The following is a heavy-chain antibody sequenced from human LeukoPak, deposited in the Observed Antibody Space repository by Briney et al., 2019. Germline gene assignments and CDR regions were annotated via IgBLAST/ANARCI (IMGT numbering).Heavy chain of an antibody. Sequence: SETLSLTCTVSGGSISGYYWSWIRQPPGKGLEWIGYILYSGSTTYNPSLKSRVTISQDTSKNQVSLMLSSVTAADTAVYCARALQNYYYGMDVWGQGTSVTVSS. CDR2: ILYSGST. CDR1: GGSISGYY. CDR3: ARALQNYYYGMDV. J-gene: IGHJ6*02. V-gene: IGHV4-59*01.